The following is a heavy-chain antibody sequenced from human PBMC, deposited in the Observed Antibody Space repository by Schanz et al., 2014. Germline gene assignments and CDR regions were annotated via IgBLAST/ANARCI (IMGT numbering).Heavy chain of an antibody. Sequence: EMQLLESGGGLVQPGGSLRLSCAASGFTFTNYAMSWVRQAPGKGLEWVSTIGTSGGTNYADSVKGRFTISRDNSKNTLYLQMNSLRAEDTAVYYCARGGYSVVVISPTESFDIWGQGTMVTVSP. CDR3: ARGGYSVVVISPTESFDI. D-gene: IGHD2-21*01. CDR1: GFTFTNYA. J-gene: IGHJ3*02. V-gene: IGHV3-23*01. CDR2: IGTSGGT.